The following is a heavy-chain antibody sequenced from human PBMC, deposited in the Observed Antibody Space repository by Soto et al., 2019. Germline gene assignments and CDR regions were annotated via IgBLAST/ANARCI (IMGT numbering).Heavy chain of an antibody. D-gene: IGHD1-7*01. V-gene: IGHV3-53*01. CDR1: GFTVSSNY. CDR2: IYSGGST. J-gene: IGHJ2*01. Sequence: EVQLVESGGGLIQPGGSLRLSCAASGFTVSSNYMSWVRQAPGKGLEWVSVIYSGGSTYYADSVKGRFTISRDNSKNTLYLQMNSLSAADTAVYYCARERLNWNYEHDWYFDLWGRGTLVTVSS. CDR3: ARERLNWNYEHDWYFDL.